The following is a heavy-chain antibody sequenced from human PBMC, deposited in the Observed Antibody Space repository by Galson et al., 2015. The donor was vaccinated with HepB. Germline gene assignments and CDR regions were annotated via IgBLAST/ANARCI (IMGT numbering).Heavy chain of an antibody. CDR2: IYSGGST. CDR3: ARRAPAGYFDL. CDR1: GFTVSSNY. V-gene: IGHV3-66*02. Sequence: SLRLSCAASGFTVSSNYMTWVRQAPGKGLEWISVIYSGGSTYYADSVKGRFTISRDDSKNTLYLQMNSLRAEDTAVYYCARRAPAGYFDLWGRGTLVTVSS. J-gene: IGHJ2*01.